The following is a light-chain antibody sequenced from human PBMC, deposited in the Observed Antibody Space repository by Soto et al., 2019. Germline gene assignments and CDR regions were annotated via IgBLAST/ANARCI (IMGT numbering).Light chain of an antibody. CDR1: DIVSNY. Sequence: ETVLTQSPATLSLSPGERATLSCRASDIVSNYLGWYQQKPGQAPRLLIYDVSNRATGIPASFSGSGSGTDFTLTISSLEPEDLAVYYCQQRSNFGQGTRLEIK. CDR2: DVS. V-gene: IGKV3-11*01. J-gene: IGKJ5*01. CDR3: QQRSN.